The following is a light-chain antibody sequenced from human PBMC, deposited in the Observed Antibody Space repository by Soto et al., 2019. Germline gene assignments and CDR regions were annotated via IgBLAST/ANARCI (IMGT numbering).Light chain of an antibody. Sequence: QSVLTQSPSASASLGASVKLTCTLSSGHSSYAIAWHQQRPEKGPRFLMKINSDGSHSKGDGIPDRFSGSSSGAERYLTISNLQSEDEADYYCQAWGTGTQRMIGGGTKLTVL. V-gene: IGLV4-69*01. CDR2: INSDGSH. CDR1: SGHSSYA. CDR3: QAWGTGTQRM. J-gene: IGLJ2*01.